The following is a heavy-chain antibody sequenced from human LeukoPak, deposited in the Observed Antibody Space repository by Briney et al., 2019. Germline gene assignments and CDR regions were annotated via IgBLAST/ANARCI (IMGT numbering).Heavy chain of an antibody. J-gene: IGHJ4*02. D-gene: IGHD3-9*01. CDR2: IRSKANSYAT. CDR1: VFTFSGSA. V-gene: IGHV3-73*01. CDR3: TPSLYDILTGSDY. Sequence: GGSLRLSCAASVFTFSGSAMHWVRQASGKGLEWVGRIRSKANSYATAYAASVKGRFTISRDDSKNTAYLQMNSLKTEDTAVYYCTPSLYDILTGSDYWGQGTLVTVSS.